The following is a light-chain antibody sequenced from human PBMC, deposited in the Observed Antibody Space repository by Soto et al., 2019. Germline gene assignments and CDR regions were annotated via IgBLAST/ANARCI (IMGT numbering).Light chain of an antibody. CDR1: SSNIGAGFD. CDR3: QSYDSSLSGSV. V-gene: IGLV1-40*01. J-gene: IGLJ3*02. Sequence: QTVVTQPPSVSGAPGQRLTISCAGTSSNIGAGFDVHWYQQLPGTAPKLLIYANDDRPSGVPDRFSGSTSGTSASLAITGLQAEDAADYYCQSYDSSLSGSVFGGGTKLTVL. CDR2: AND.